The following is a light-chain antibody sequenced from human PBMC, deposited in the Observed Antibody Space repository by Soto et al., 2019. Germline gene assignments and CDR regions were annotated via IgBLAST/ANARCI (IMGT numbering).Light chain of an antibody. J-gene: IGKJ4*01. Sequence: AIQMTQSPSSRSASFGDGVPITCGPIQGIGNVLAWYQQKPGKAPKLLIYAASTLQSGVPSRFSGNGSGTDFTLTISSLQPGDLASYYCLQDFHFPLSFGGGTKVEIK. CDR2: AAS. CDR1: QGIGNV. V-gene: IGKV1-6*02. CDR3: LQDFHFPLS.